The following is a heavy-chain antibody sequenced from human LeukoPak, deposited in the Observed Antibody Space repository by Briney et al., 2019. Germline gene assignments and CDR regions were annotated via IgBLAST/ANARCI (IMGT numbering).Heavy chain of an antibody. CDR1: GHTFTGYY. D-gene: IGHD3-10*01. CDR2: INPNSGGT. CDR3: ARGRGGGYYYMDV. Sequence: APVKVSCKASGHTFTGYYMHWVRQAPGQGLEWMGWINPNSGGTNYAQKFQGRVTMTRDTSISTAYMELSRLRSDDTAVYYCARGRGGGYYYMDVWGKGTTVTVSS. J-gene: IGHJ6*03. V-gene: IGHV1-2*02.